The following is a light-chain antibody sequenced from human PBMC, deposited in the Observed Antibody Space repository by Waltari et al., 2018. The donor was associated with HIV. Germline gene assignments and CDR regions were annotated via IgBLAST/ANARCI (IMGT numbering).Light chain of an antibody. CDR2: GAS. J-gene: IGKJ5*01. V-gene: IGKV3-20*01. CDR1: QSVSSSF. CDR3: QQYGNSPIT. Sequence: EIVLTQSPGTVSLSPGERATLSCRASQSVSSSFLAWYQQKPGQAPRLLIYGASSRATGVPDRFSGSGSGTDFTLTISRLEPEDSAVFYCQQYGNSPITFGQGTRLEIK.